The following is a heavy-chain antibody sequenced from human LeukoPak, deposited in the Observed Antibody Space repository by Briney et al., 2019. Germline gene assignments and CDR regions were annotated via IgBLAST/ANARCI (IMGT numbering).Heavy chain of an antibody. CDR1: GFTFSSYG. J-gene: IGHJ4*02. CDR2: IWYDGSNK. Sequence: PGGSLRLSCAASGFTFSSYGIHWVRQAPGKGLEWVAVIWYDGSNKYYADSVKGRFTISSDSSKNTLYLQMNSLRGEDTAVFYCAKTPDRRDAYRISPPFDFWGQGALVTVSS. CDR3: AKTPDRRDAYRISPPFDF. V-gene: IGHV3-30*02. D-gene: IGHD5-24*01.